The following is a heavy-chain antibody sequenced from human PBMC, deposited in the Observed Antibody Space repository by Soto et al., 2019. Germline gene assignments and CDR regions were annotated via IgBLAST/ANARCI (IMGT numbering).Heavy chain of an antibody. V-gene: IGHV1-3*04. CDR3: AVGPASGEFDY. D-gene: IGHD3-3*01. CDR2: VNTCNGNT. CDR1: GYTFTTYG. J-gene: IGHJ4*02. Sequence: ASVNVPCKASGYTFTTYGMHWVRQAQGQRLEWMGWVNTCNGNTAYSQKFQGRVTITRDTSASTGYMEVSSLSSEDMAVYYCAVGPASGEFDYWGQGTLVTVSS.